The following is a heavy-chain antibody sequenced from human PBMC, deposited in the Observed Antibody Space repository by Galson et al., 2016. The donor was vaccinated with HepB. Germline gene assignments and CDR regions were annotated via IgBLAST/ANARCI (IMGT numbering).Heavy chain of an antibody. V-gene: IGHV3-30-3*01. CDR3: ARARDRYGSGGPLDC. CDR1: GFTFSLFA. CDR2: ISYDGSNK. D-gene: IGHD3-10*01. J-gene: IGHJ4*02. Sequence: SLRLSCAASGFTFSLFAIHWVRQAPGKGLEWVAMISYDGSNKYYADSVKGRFTISRDNPKNTLYLQMDSLRIEDTAIYSCARARDRYGSGGPLDCWGQGNLVTVSS.